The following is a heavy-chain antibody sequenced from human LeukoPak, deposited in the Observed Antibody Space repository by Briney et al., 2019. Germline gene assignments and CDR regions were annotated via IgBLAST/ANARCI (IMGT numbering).Heavy chain of an antibody. CDR2: ISAYNGNT. J-gene: IGHJ4*02. Sequence: GASVKVSCKASGYTFTNYAIGWVRQAPGQGLEWMGWISAYNGNTNYAQKLQGRVTLATDASSSTAYMELRNLRSDDTAVYYCARGGSGWSRDYWGQGTLVTVSS. V-gene: IGHV1-18*01. CDR1: GYTFTNYA. CDR3: ARGGSGWSRDY. D-gene: IGHD6-19*01.